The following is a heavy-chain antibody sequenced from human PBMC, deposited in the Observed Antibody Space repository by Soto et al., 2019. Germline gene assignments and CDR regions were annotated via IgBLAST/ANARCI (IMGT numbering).Heavy chain of an antibody. V-gene: IGHV4-30-4*01. D-gene: IGHD7-27*01. Sequence: SETLSLTCTVSSGSFGSVNYYWSWIRQSPGKGLEWIGYIYSSGDTYYNPSLESRLTISLHTSNNQFSLKLTSVTAADTAVYYCARGGRLTFDFWGPGTLVTAPQ. J-gene: IGHJ4*02. CDR1: SGSFGSVNYY. CDR3: ARGGRLTFDF. CDR2: IYSSGDT.